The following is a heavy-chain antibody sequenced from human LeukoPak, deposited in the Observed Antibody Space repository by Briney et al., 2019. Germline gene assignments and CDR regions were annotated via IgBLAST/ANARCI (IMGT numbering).Heavy chain of an antibody. CDR2: TYYRSKWHN. V-gene: IGHV6-1*01. Sequence: SQTLPLTCAISGDSVSSNSATWNWIRQSPSRGLEWLGRTYYRSKWHNDYAGSVKSRITINPDTSKNQFSLQLNSVTPEDTAVYFCARDLAGDGGYSYGMVDYWGQGTLVTVSS. CDR1: GDSVSSNSAT. CDR3: ARDLAGDGGYSYGMVDY. J-gene: IGHJ4*02. D-gene: IGHD5-18*01.